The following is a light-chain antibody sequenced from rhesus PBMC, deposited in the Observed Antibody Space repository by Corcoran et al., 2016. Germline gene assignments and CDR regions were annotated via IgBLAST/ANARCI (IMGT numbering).Light chain of an antibody. CDR2: EVS. CDR3: MQALEFPYS. J-gene: IGKJ2*01. V-gene: IGKV2-104*02. Sequence: DIVMTQTPLSLPVTPGEPASISCRSSQSLLDSEDGNTYLDWYLQKPGQSPQLLIYEVSNRASGVPESFSGSGSGTDFTLKISRVEAEDVGVYYCMQALEFPYSFGQGTKVEIK. CDR1: QSLLDSEDGNTY.